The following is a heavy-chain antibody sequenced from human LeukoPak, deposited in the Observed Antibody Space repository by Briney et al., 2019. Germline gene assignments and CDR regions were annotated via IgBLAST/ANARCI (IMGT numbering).Heavy chain of an antibody. CDR3: ARPGTYYYDSSGYQFDY. D-gene: IGHD3-22*01. CDR1: GGSISSNAYY. CDR2: IYYSGST. J-gene: IGHJ4*02. V-gene: IGHV4-39*01. Sequence: SETLSLTCTVSGGSISSNAYYWGWIRQPPGKGLEWIGSIYYSGSTYYNPSLKSRVTISVDTSKNQFSLKLSSVTAADTAVYYCARPGTYYYDSSGYQFDYWGQGTLVTVSS.